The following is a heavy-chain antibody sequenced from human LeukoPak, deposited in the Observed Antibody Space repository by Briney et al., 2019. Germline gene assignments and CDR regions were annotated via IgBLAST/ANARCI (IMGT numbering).Heavy chain of an antibody. J-gene: IGHJ5*02. CDR2: IYYSGST. V-gene: IGHV4-59*01. CDR1: GGSMRSYY. CDR3: ARSLGLSYFDP. D-gene: IGHD1-26*01. Sequence: SQTLSLTCTVSGGSMRSYYWNWIRQPPGKGLEWIGYIYYSGSTNYDPSLRSRVTMSVDTAKNQFSLRVSSVTAADTAVYYCARSLGLSYFDPWGQGTLVTVSS.